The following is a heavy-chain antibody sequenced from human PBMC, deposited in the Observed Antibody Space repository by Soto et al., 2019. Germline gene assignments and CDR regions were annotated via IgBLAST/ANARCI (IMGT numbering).Heavy chain of an antibody. Sequence: PSETLSLTCAVYGGSFSGYYWSWIRQPPGKVLEWIGEINHSGSTNYNPSLKSRVTISVDTSKNQFSLKLSSVTAADTAVYYCARGWIGRMAFDYWGQGTLVTVSS. J-gene: IGHJ4*02. D-gene: IGHD1-1*01. CDR1: GGSFSGYY. CDR3: ARGWIGRMAFDY. CDR2: INHSGST. V-gene: IGHV4-34*01.